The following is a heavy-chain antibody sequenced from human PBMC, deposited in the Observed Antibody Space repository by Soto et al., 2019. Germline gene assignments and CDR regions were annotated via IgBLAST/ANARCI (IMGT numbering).Heavy chain of an antibody. CDR3: ASSRVHYYYGMDV. CDR1: GGSISSGGYS. Sequence: SETLSLTCAVSGGSISSGGYSWSWIRQPPGKGLEWIGYIYHSGSTYYNPSLKSRVTISVDRSKNQFSLKLSSVTAADTAVYYCASSRVHYYYGMDVWGQGTTVTVSS. V-gene: IGHV4-30-2*01. D-gene: IGHD2-2*01. J-gene: IGHJ6*02. CDR2: IYHSGST.